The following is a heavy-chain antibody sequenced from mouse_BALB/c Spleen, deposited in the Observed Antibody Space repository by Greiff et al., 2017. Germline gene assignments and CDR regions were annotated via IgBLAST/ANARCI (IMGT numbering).Heavy chain of an antibody. Sequence: EVKLVESGPGLVKPSQSLSLTCTVTGYSITSDYAWNWIRQFPGNKLEWMGYISYSGSTSYNPSLKSRISITRDTSKNQFFLQLNSVTTEDTATYYCARSGYYGSSYVWGAGTTVTVSS. CDR1: GYSITSDYA. V-gene: IGHV3-2*02. CDR2: ISYSGST. CDR3: ARSGYYGSSYV. J-gene: IGHJ1*01. D-gene: IGHD1-1*01.